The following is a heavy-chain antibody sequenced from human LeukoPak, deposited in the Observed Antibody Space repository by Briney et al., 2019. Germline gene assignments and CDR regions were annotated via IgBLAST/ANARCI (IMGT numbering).Heavy chain of an antibody. Sequence: GGSLRLSCAASGFTVNYWMSWARQAPGKGLEWVATMTHDGSDEYYLDSVKGRFTISRDSAKNSIYLQMNSLRVEDTSTYYCAKGDLENWGQGTLVTVSS. V-gene: IGHV3-7*01. CDR3: AKGDLEN. CDR1: GFTVNYW. J-gene: IGHJ4*02. CDR2: MTHDGSDE.